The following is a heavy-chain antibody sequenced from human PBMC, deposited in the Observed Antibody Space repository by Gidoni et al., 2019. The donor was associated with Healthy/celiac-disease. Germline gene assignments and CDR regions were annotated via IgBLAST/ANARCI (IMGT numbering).Heavy chain of an antibody. CDR3: AHSRWIQLWPNEPFDY. D-gene: IGHD5-18*01. CDR2: IYWNDDK. V-gene: IGHV2-5*01. CDR1: GFSLSTSGVG. J-gene: IGHJ4*02. Sequence: QITLKESGPTLVKPTQTLTLTCTFSGFSLSTSGVGVGWIRQPPGKALEWLALIYWNDDKRYSPSLKSRLTITKDTSKNQVVLTMTNMDPVDTATYYCAHSRWIQLWPNEPFDYWGQGTLVTVSS.